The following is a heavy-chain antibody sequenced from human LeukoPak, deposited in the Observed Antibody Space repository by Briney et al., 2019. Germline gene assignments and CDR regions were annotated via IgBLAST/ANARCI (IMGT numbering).Heavy chain of an antibody. CDR1: GFTFSNAW. D-gene: IGHD3-22*01. CDR3: TTDSSGYYYFDY. J-gene: IGHJ4*02. V-gene: IGHV3-15*01. CDR2: IKSKTDGGTT. Sequence: GGSLRLSCAASGFTFSNAWMSWVRQAPGRGLEWVGRIKSKTDGGTTDYAAPVKGRFTISRDDSKNTLYLQMNSLKTEDTAVYYCTTDSSGYYYFDYWGQGTLVTVSS.